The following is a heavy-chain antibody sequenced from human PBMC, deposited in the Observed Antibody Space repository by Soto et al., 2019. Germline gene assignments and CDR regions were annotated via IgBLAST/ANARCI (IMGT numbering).Heavy chain of an antibody. CDR1: EFTFSSYW. CDR2: IDGEGGER. D-gene: IGHD1-26*01. V-gene: IGHV3-7*05. J-gene: IGHJ4*02. CDR3: ARGLYNGSPHLFY. Sequence: GGSLRLSCETSEFTFSSYWMTWVRRTPGRGLEWVANIDGEGGERNYADSVKGRFTISRDNARKSLYLQMNSPRAEDTAVYYCARGLYNGSPHLFYWGQGTLVTVSS.